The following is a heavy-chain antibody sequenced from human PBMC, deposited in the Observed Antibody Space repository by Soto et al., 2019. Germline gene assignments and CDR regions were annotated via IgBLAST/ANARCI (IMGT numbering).Heavy chain of an antibody. Sequence: EVQLVHSGAEVKKPGESLKISCKGSGYSFTSYWIGWVRQMPGKGLEWMGIIYPGDSDTRYSQYVQGQVTISADKYISTAYLQCSSLKASYTAMYYCARQPFYDILTGYNDYWGQGTLVTVSS. J-gene: IGHJ4*02. V-gene: IGHV5-51*03. D-gene: IGHD3-9*01. CDR3: ARQPFYDILTGYNDY. CDR1: GYSFTSYW. CDR2: IYPGDSDT.